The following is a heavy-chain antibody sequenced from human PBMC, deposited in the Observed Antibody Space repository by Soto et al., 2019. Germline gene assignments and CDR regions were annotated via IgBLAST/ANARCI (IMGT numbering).Heavy chain of an antibody. Sequence: QVQLVQSGAEVKKPGSSVKISCQASGGTSSTSTISWVRQAPGQGLEWMGRTIPIVDRAIYAQNFQGRVTMTADKSTNTVYMEMFSLRSDDTAVYYCARAVAGTSILDSWGQGTLVTVSS. V-gene: IGHV1-69*08. J-gene: IGHJ4*02. CDR3: ARAVAGTSILDS. CDR1: GGTSSTST. D-gene: IGHD6-19*01. CDR2: TIPIVDRA.